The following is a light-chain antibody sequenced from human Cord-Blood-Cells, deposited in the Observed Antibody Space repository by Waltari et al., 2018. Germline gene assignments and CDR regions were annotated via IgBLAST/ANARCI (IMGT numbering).Light chain of an antibody. CDR1: QSISSY. CDR2: AAS. V-gene: IGKV1-39*01. CDR3: QQSYSTLA. Sequence: DIQMTQSLSSLSASVGDRVTITCRASQSISSYLNWYQQKPGKAPKLLSYAASSLQSGVPSRFSGSGAGTDFTLTISSLQPEDFATYSCQQSYSTLAFGGGTKVEIK. J-gene: IGKJ4*01.